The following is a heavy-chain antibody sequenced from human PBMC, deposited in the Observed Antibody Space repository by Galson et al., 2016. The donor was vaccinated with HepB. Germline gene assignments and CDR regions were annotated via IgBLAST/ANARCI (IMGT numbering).Heavy chain of an antibody. CDR3: ARDYQDGMDV. D-gene: IGHD2-2*01. Sequence: SLRLSCAASGFTSSTYDMHWVRQPPGKGLEWVAVSSHDGSDRIYADSVKDRFTISRDNSKNTLYLQMNSLRPDDTALYYCARDYQDGMDVWGKGTLVTVS. V-gene: IGHV3-30*03. CDR2: SSHDGSDR. CDR1: GFTSSTYD. J-gene: IGHJ6*04.